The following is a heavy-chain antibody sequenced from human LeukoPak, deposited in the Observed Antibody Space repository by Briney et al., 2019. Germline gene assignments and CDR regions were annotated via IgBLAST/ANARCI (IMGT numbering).Heavy chain of an antibody. V-gene: IGHV4-4*02. CDR3: ARVPYSSGWYSMAGSFDI. CDR2: IYHSGST. J-gene: IGHJ3*02. CDR1: GGSISSSNW. D-gene: IGHD6-19*01. Sequence: KPSETLSLTCAVSGGSISSSNWWSWVRQPPGKGLEWIGEIYHSGSTNYNPSLKSRVTISVDKSKNQFSLKLSSVTAADTAVYYCARVPYSSGWYSMAGSFDIWGQGTMVSVSS.